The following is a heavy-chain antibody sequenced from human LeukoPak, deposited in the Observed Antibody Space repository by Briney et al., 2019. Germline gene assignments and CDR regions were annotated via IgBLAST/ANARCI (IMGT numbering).Heavy chain of an antibody. Sequence: GASVKVSCKASGYTFTGYYMHWVRQAPGQGLEWMGWINPNSGGTNYAQKFQGRVTMTRDTSISTAYMELSRLRSDDTAVYYCARSSSPMVADYYYMDVWGKGTTVTVSS. D-gene: IGHD6-6*01. J-gene: IGHJ6*03. CDR1: GYTFTGYY. V-gene: IGHV1-2*02. CDR2: INPNSGGT. CDR3: ARSSSPMVADYYYMDV.